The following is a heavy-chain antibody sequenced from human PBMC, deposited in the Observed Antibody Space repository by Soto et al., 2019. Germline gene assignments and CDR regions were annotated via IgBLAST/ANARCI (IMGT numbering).Heavy chain of an antibody. CDR1: GFSLSTSGVG. J-gene: IGHJ4*02. Sequence: QITLKESGPTLVKPTQTLTLTCTFSGFSLSTSGVGVGWIRQPPGKALEWLALIYWDDDKRYSPSLKSRLTITKDTSKTQVVLTMTNMDPVDTATYYCAHRPYDSSGYYVPYFDYWGQGTLVTVSS. D-gene: IGHD3-22*01. CDR3: AHRPYDSSGYYVPYFDY. V-gene: IGHV2-5*02. CDR2: IYWDDDK.